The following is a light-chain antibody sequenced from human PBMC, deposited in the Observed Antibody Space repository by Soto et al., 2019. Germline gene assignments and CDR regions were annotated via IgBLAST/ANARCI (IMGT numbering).Light chain of an antibody. CDR1: SSNIGNNY. CDR3: GTWDSSLSASYV. J-gene: IGLJ1*01. Sequence: QSVLTQPPSVSVAPGQKVTISCSGSSSNIGNNYVSWYQQLPGTAPKLLIYENNKRPSGIPDRFSGSKSGTSATLGITGLQTGDEADYYCGTWDSSLSASYVFGTGTKVTVL. V-gene: IGLV1-51*02. CDR2: ENN.